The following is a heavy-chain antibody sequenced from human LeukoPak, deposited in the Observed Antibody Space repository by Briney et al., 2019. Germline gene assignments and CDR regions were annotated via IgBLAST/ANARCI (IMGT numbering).Heavy chain of an antibody. V-gene: IGHV3-7*01. J-gene: IGHJ4*02. CDR1: GISFSSYW. CDR3: ASSHDSSGND. Sequence: GGSLRLSCVASGISFSSYWMAWVRQAPGKGLEWVTNIKYDGTHKFYADSVKGRFTISRDNAKNSLFLEMNSLRADDTAVYFCASSHDSSGNDWGQGTLVTVSS. D-gene: IGHD3-22*01. CDR2: IKYDGTHK.